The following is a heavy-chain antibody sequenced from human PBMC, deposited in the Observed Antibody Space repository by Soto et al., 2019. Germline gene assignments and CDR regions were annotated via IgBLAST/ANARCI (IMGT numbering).Heavy chain of an antibody. Sequence: GASVEVSCKASGDSFSSYAMHWVRQAPGQRLEWLAWINSANGDTKYSQEFQGRVTVSRDTSANTAYMELSSLGSEDTAVYYCARGKRYFDLLSSFDHSGQRTLVTVPS. V-gene: IGHV1-3*01. CDR1: GDSFSSYA. CDR2: INSANGDT. CDR3: ARGKRYFDLLSSFDH. D-gene: IGHD3-9*01. J-gene: IGHJ4*02.